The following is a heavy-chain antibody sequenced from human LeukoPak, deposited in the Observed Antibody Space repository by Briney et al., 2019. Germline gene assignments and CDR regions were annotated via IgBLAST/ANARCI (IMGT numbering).Heavy chain of an antibody. CDR1: GGTFSSYA. CDR2: INPSGGST. Sequence: ASVKVSCKASGGTFSSYAISWVRQAPGQGLEWMGIINPSGGSTSYAQKFQGRVTMTRDTSTSTVYMELSSLRPEDTAVYYCARRYCSSTSCYLYYFDYWGQGTLVTVSS. CDR3: ARRYCSSTSCYLYYFDY. V-gene: IGHV1-46*01. J-gene: IGHJ4*02. D-gene: IGHD2-2*01.